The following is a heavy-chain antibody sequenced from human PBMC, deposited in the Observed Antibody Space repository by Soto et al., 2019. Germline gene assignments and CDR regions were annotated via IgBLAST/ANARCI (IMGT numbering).Heavy chain of an antibody. D-gene: IGHD2-21*02. V-gene: IGHV1-69*13. CDR3: ARDSSPNIYCGGDCYSAPFDY. J-gene: IGHJ4*02. CDR1: GGTFSSYA. CDR2: IIPIFGTA. Sequence: ASVKVSCKASGGTFSSYAISWVRQAPGQGLEWMGGIIPIFGTANYAQKFQGRVTITADESTSTAYMELSSLRSEDTAVYYCARDSSPNIYCGGDCYSAPFDYWGQGTLVTVSS.